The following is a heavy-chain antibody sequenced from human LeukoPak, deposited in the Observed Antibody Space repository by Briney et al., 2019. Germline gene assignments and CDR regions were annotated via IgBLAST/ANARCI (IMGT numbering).Heavy chain of an antibody. V-gene: IGHV3-30*18. CDR2: ISYDGSNK. Sequence: GGSLRLACAASGFTFSSYGMEWVRQAPGKGLGWVAVISYDGSNKYYADSVKGRFTISRANSKNPLYLQMNSLRAEDTAVYYCAKKVLWFGDTKYYGMDVWGKGTTVTASS. D-gene: IGHD3-10*01. CDR1: GFTFSSYG. J-gene: IGHJ6*04. CDR3: AKKVLWFGDTKYYGMDV.